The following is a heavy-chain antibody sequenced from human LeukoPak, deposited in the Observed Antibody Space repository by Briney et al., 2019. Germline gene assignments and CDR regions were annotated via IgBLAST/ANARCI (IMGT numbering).Heavy chain of an antibody. J-gene: IGHJ4*02. CDR1: GFTFSAYG. V-gene: IGHV3-30*02. CDR3: AKDGLD. Sequence: GGSLRLSCAASGFTFSAYGMLWVRQAPGKGLEWVAFIRYDGSNKFYADSVKGRFTISRDNSKSTLYLQMNSLRAEDTAVYYCAKDGLDWGQGTLVTVSS. CDR2: IRYDGSNK.